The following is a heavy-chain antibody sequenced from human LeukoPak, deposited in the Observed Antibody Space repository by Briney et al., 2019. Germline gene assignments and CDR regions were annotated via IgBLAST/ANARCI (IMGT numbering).Heavy chain of an antibody. V-gene: IGHV3-23*01. J-gene: IGHJ4*02. CDR1: GFIFNTYA. CDR3: AVGSYLGRNFDY. D-gene: IGHD1-26*01. Sequence: GGSLRLSCAASGFIFNTYAINWVRQAPGKGLEWVSAISGSGGSTYYADSVKGRFTISRDNSKNTLYLQMNSLRAEDTAVYYSAVGSYLGRNFDYWGQGTLVTVSS. CDR2: ISGSGGST.